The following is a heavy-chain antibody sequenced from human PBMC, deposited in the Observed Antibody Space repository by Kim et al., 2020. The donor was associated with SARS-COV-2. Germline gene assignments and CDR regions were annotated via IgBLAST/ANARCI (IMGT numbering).Heavy chain of an antibody. J-gene: IGHJ4*02. CDR3: ARQLWLRGGFDY. CDR2: T. D-gene: IGHD5-18*01. Sequence: TNYNPSLKSRVTISVDTSKNQFSLKLSSVTAADTAVYYCARQLWLRGGFDYWGQGTLVTVSS. V-gene: IGHV4-59*08.